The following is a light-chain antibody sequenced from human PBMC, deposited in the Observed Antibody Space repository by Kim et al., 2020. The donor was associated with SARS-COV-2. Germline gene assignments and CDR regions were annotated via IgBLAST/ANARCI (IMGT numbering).Light chain of an antibody. J-gene: IGKJ1*01. V-gene: IGKV3-15*01. Sequence: EVVLTQSPATLSVSPGERATLSCWASQSVSNRLAWYQHKPGQAPRLLIYGASTRATGVPARFSGSGSGTDFTLTISSLQSEDFAVYYCHQYYNWPLGFGQETKVDIK. CDR1: QSVSNR. CDR3: HQYYNWPLG. CDR2: GAS.